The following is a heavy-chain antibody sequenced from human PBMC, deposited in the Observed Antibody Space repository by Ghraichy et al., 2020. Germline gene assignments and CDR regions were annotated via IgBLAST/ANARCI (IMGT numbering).Heavy chain of an antibody. V-gene: IGHV1-2*04. CDR2: INPNSGGT. CDR3: ARCGYSGYVLETADYGMDV. D-gene: IGHD5-12*01. J-gene: IGHJ6*02. Sequence: ASVKVSCKASGYTFTGYYMHWVRQAPGQGLEWMGWINPNSGGTNYAQKFQGWVTMTRDTSISTAYMELSRLRSDDTAVYYCARCGYSGYVLETADYGMDVWGQGTTVTVSS. CDR1: GYTFTGYY.